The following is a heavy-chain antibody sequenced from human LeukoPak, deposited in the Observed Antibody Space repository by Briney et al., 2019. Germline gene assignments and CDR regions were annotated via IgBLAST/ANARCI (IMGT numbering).Heavy chain of an antibody. Sequence: GGSMRLSCVVSGFSVSNNYIIWVRQAPGNGLERVSVIYGDGRTSHSASVRGRFTISRDNSKNIVSLQMNNLRAEDTAVYYCARGRGLGVVSPYFDYWGQGTLVTVSS. J-gene: IGHJ4*02. CDR2: IYGDGRT. CDR3: ARGRGLGVVSPYFDY. V-gene: IGHV3-53*01. D-gene: IGHD3-3*01. CDR1: GFSVSNNY.